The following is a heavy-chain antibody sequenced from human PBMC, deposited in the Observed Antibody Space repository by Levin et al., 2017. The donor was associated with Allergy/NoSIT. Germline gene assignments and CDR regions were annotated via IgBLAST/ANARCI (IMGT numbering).Heavy chain of an antibody. CDR1: GFTFNDSG. V-gene: IGHV3-33*01. D-gene: IGHD1-26*01. J-gene: IGHJ4*02. CDR3: ARISGGTYYLLDY. Sequence: LSLTCAASGFTFNDSGFHWVRQAPGKGLEWVAVIWYNGINKYYADSVRGRFTASRDNFESTLYLQMDSLRAEDTAVYYCARISGGTYYLLDYWGQGTLVTVSS. CDR2: IWYNGINK.